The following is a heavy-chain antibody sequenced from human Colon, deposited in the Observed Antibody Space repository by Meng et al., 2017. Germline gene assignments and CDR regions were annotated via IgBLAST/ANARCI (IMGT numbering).Heavy chain of an antibody. CDR1: GYTFGAHS. Sequence: QIHVIPSWAEGKKPGASGKLSCQTSGYTFGAHSMHWVRQAPGQGLEWVGRINPRSDDTKYAQKFQGRVTMTRDTSISTAYLEVRSLTSDDTAVYYCAKDQTTGSYLSAYWGQGTLVTVSS. V-gene: IGHV1-2*06. D-gene: IGHD3-10*01. CDR2: INPRSDDT. CDR3: AKDQTTGSYLSAY. J-gene: IGHJ4*02.